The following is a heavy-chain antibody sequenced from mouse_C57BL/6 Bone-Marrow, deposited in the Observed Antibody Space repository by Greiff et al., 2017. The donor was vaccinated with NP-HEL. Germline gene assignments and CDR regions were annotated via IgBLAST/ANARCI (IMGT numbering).Heavy chain of an antibody. D-gene: IGHD2-13*01. CDR3: AREGDLDD. Sequence: VQLQQPGAELVMPGASVKLSCKASGYTFTSYWMHWVKQRPGQGLEWIGEIDPSDSYTNYNQKFKGKSTLTVDKSSSTAYMQLSSLTSEDTAVYYCAREGDLDDWGQGTTLTVSS. J-gene: IGHJ2*01. CDR1: GYTFTSYW. CDR2: IDPSDSYT. V-gene: IGHV1-69*01.